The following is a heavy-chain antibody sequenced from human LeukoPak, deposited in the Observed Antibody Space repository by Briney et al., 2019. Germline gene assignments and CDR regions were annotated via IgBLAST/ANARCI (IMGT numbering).Heavy chain of an antibody. Sequence: VASVKVSCKVSGYTLTELSMHWVRQAPGKGLEWMGGFDPEDGETIYAQKFQGRVTMTEDTSTDTAYMELSSLRSEDTAVYYCATNIVVVPAAFSLITHGMDVWGQGTTVTVSS. D-gene: IGHD2-2*01. CDR3: ATNIVVVPAAFSLITHGMDV. CDR2: FDPEDGET. V-gene: IGHV1-24*01. CDR1: GYTLTELS. J-gene: IGHJ6*02.